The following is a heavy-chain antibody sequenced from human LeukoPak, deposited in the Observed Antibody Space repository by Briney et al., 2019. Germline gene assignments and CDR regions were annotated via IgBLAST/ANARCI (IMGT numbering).Heavy chain of an antibody. CDR2: ISSSSSYI. V-gene: IGHV3-21*01. CDR3: ARAVVVPAAPDAFDI. D-gene: IGHD2-2*01. Sequence: GGSLRLSCAASGFTFSSYSMNWVRQAPGRGLEWVSSISSSSSYIYYADSVKGRFTISRDNAKNSLYLQMNSLRAEDTAVYYCARAVVVPAAPDAFDIWGQGTMVTVSS. CDR1: GFTFSSYS. J-gene: IGHJ3*02.